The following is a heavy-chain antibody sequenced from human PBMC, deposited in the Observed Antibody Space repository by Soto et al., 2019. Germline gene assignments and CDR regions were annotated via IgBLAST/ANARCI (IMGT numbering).Heavy chain of an antibody. Sequence: PSETLSLTCAVSGGSISSGGYSWSWIRQPPGKGLEWIGYIYHSGSTYYNPSLKSRVTISVDRSKNQFSLKLSSVTAADTAVYYCAGRYCTNGVCYTNYYYYIDVWGKGTTVTVSS. CDR2: IYHSGST. CDR3: AGRYCTNGVCYTNYYYYIDV. J-gene: IGHJ6*03. CDR1: GGSISSGGYS. V-gene: IGHV4-30-2*01. D-gene: IGHD2-8*01.